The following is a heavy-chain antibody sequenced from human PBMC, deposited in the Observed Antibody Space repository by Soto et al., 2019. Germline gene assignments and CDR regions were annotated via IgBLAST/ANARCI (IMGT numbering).Heavy chain of an antibody. CDR3: AKRARYCSGGSCYLYFDY. CDR1: GFTFDDYA. J-gene: IGHJ4*02. CDR2: ISWNSGSI. Sequence: EVQLVESGGGLVQPGRSLRLSCAASGFTFDDYAMHWVRQAPGKGLEWVSGISWNSGSIGYADSVKGRFTISRDNAKNSLYLQMNILRAEDTALYYCAKRARYCSGGSCYLYFDYWGQGTLVSVSS. D-gene: IGHD2-15*01. V-gene: IGHV3-9*01.